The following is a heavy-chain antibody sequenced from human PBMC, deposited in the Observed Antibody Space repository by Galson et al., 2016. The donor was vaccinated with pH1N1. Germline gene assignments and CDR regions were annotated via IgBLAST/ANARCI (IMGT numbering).Heavy chain of an antibody. CDR1: GYSFTAYY. CDR2: INPNSRDT. D-gene: IGHD2-15*01. CDR3: ARDSCTGGGCYFVPDY. Sequence: SVKVSCKASGYSFTAYYIHWLRQAPGQGPEWMGWINPNSRDTNYAQKYAQRFQDRVTMTRDTSISTAYMELTGLTSDDTAVYFCARDSCTGGGCYFVPDYWGQGTLVTVSS. V-gene: IGHV1-2*02. J-gene: IGHJ4*02.